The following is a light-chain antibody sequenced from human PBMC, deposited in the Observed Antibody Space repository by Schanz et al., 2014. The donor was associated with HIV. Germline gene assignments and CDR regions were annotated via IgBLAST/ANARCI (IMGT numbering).Light chain of an antibody. CDR1: SSDVGSYNL. V-gene: IGLV2-23*02. CDR3: SSYAGTTTFVV. CDR2: EVS. Sequence: QSVLTQPASVSGSPGQSITISCTGTSSDVGSYNLVSWYQQHPGKAPKLMIYEVSKRPSGVSNRFSGSKSGNTASLTFSGLQPEDEADYYCSSYAGTTTFVVFGGGTKLTVL. J-gene: IGLJ2*01.